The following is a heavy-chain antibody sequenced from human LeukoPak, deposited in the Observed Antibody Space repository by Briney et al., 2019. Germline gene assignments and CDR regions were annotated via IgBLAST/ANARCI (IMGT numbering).Heavy chain of an antibody. V-gene: IGHV4-34*01. CDR1: GGSLSGFY. J-gene: IGHJ4*02. D-gene: IGHD3-10*01. CDR3: ARDGPVSSGYSY. Sequence: PSETLSLTCGVSGGSLSGFYWSWVRQPPGKGLEWIGDINHSGTTNYNPSLESRVTVGMSNNQFSLKLNFVTAADTAIYYCARDGPVSSGYSYWGQGILVTVSS. CDR2: INHSGTT.